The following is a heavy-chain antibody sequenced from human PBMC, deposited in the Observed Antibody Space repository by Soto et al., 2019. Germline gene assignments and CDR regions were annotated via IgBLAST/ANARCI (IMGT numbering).Heavy chain of an antibody. Sequence: PSETLSLTCAVYGGSFSGYYWSWIRQPPGKGLEWIGEINHSGSTNYNPSLKSRVTISVDTSKNQFSLKLSSVTAADTAVYYCARDRPKYQPITRWFDHWGQGTLVTVSS. D-gene: IGHD2-2*01. V-gene: IGHV4-34*01. CDR1: GGSFSGYY. CDR2: INHSGST. CDR3: ARDRPKYQPITRWFDH. J-gene: IGHJ5*02.